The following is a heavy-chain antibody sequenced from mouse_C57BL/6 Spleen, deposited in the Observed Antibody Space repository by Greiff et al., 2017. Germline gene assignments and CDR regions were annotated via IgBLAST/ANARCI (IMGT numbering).Heavy chain of an antibody. Sequence: QVQLQQSGAELVRPGASVTLSCKASGYTFTDYEMHWVKQTPVHGLEWIGAIDPETGGTAYNQKFKGKAILTADKSSSTAYMELRSLTSEDSAVYYCTRFWDVYYFDYWGQGTTLTVSS. D-gene: IGHD4-1*01. CDR1: GYTFTDYE. CDR3: TRFWDVYYFDY. CDR2: IDPETGGT. J-gene: IGHJ2*01. V-gene: IGHV1-15*01.